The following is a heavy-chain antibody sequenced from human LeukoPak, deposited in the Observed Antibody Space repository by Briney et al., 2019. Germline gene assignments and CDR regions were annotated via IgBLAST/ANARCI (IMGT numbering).Heavy chain of an antibody. CDR1: GFTFSSYW. D-gene: IGHD1-1*01. J-gene: IGHJ5*02. CDR3: VNENWFDP. V-gene: IGHV3-74*01. CDR2: INSEGTST. Sequence: PGGSLRLSCAASGFTFSSYWMHWVRQAPGKGLVWVSRINSEGTSTSYADSVKGRFTISRDNSKNTLYLQMSSLRAEDTAVYYCVNENWFDPWGQGTLVTVSS.